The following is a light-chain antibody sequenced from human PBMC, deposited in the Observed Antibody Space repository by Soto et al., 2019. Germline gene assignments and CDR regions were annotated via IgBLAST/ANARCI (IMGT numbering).Light chain of an antibody. CDR3: HVWDSSGDPVVV. CDR2: YDK. V-gene: IGLV3-21*01. CDR1: NIGSKT. Sequence: SYELTQPPSVSVAPGKTARITCGEDNIGSKTVRWYQQKPGQAPVVVIYYDKDRPSGIPERFSGSNSGNTATLTISRVEAGDEADYYCHVWDSSGDPVVVFGGGTQLTVL. J-gene: IGLJ2*01.